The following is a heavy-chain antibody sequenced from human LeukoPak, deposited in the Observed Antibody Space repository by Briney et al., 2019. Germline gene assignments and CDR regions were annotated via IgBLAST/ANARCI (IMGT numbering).Heavy chain of an antibody. Sequence: SETLSLTCTVSGGSISSSSYYWGWIRQPPGKGLEWIGSIYYSGSTYYNPSLKSRVTISVDTSKNQFSLKLSSVTAADTAVYYCARGGVRYDYVWGSYRYAGPYFDYWGQGTLATVSS. CDR2: IYYSGST. V-gene: IGHV4-39*01. D-gene: IGHD3-16*02. J-gene: IGHJ4*02. CDR1: GGSISSSSYY. CDR3: ARGGVRYDYVWGSYRYAGPYFDY.